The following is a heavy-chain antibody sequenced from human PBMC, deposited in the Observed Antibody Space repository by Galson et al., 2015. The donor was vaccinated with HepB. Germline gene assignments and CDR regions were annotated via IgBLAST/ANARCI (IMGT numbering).Heavy chain of an antibody. CDR2: INHSGST. J-gene: IGHJ4*02. D-gene: IGHD2-2*01. CDR1: GGSFSGYY. Sequence: LSLTCAVYGGSFSGYYWSWIRQPPGEGLEWIGEINHSGSTNYNPSLKSRVTISVDTSKSQFSLKLSSVTAADTAVYYCAREIVVVPAAAFDYWGQGTLVTVSS. V-gene: IGHV4-34*01. CDR3: AREIVVVPAAAFDY.